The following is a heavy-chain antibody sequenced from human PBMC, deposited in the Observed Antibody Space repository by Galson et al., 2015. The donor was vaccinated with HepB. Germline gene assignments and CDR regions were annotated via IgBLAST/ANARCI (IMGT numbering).Heavy chain of an antibody. Sequence: LRLSCAASGFTFSSYAMSWVRQAPGKGLEWVSAISGSGGSTYYADSVKGRFTISRDNSKNTLYLQMNSLRAEDTAVYYCAKDQARLVGSMVRGVKVFDYWGQGTLVTVSS. J-gene: IGHJ4*02. CDR1: GFTFSSYA. CDR2: ISGSGGST. V-gene: IGHV3-23*01. CDR3: AKDQARLVGSMVRGVKVFDY. D-gene: IGHD3-10*01.